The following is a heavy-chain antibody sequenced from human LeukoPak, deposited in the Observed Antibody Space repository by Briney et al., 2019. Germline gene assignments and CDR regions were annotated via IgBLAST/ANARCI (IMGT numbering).Heavy chain of an antibody. CDR3: ASPLAVAGTGFDY. CDR1: GYTFTSYD. CDR2: MNPNSGNT. D-gene: IGHD6-19*01. J-gene: IGHJ4*02. V-gene: IGHV1-8*01. Sequence: ASVKVSCKASGYTFTSYDINWVRQATGQGLEWMGLMNPNSGNTGYAQKFQGRVTMTRNTSISTAYMELSSLRSEDTAVYYCASPLAVAGTGFDYWGQGTLVTVSS.